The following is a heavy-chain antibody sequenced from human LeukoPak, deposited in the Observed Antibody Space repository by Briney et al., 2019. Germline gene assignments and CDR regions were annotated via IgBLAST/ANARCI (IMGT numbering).Heavy chain of an antibody. CDR1: GYTFTDYF. D-gene: IGHD3-22*01. V-gene: IGHV1-18*04. CDR3: ARDLATTTYYYDSSGYYRY. CDR2: ISAYSGNT. Sequence: ASVKVSCKASGYTFTDYFMNWVRQAPGQGLEWMGWISAYSGNTNYAQKLQGRVTMTTDTSTSTAYMELRSLRSDDTAVYYCARDLATTTYYYDSSGYYRYWGQGTLVTVSS. J-gene: IGHJ4*02.